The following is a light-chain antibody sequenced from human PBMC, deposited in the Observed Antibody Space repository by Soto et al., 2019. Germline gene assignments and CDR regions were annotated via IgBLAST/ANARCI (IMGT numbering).Light chain of an antibody. CDR2: GTS. J-gene: IGKJ4*01. V-gene: IGKV3-20*01. CDR1: KGVATPY. CDR3: QQYGRAPRLT. Sequence: EVVLTQSPGILSWSQGERPPLSCGASKGVATPYLAWYQQKSGQAPRLLIYGTSSRATGIPDRFSGSGSGTDFTLTISGLEPEDFAVYYCQQYGRAPRLTFGGGTKVDIK.